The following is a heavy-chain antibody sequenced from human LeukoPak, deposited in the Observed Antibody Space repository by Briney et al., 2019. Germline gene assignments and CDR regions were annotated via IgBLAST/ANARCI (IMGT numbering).Heavy chain of an antibody. Sequence: ASVKVSCKASGYTFTSYGISWVRQAPGQGLEWMGWISAYNGNTNYAQKLQGRVTMTTDTSTSTAYMELRSLRSDDTAVYYCAGDPPPYYYYRMDAWGQGNTVTASS. J-gene: IGHJ6*02. CDR1: GYTFTSYG. CDR2: ISAYNGNT. CDR3: AGDPPPYYYYRMDA. V-gene: IGHV1-18*01.